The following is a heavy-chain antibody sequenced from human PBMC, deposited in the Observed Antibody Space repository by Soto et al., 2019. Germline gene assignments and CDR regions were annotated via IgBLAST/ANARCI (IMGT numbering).Heavy chain of an antibody. Sequence: VQLVQSGAEVMKPGSSVKVSCKASGGTFSSYAISWVRQAPGQGLEWMGGIIPIFGTANYARKFQGRVTITEDESTSTAYMEMSSLRSEDTAVYYCASGYYYDSSGYYDAFDIWGQGTMVTVSS. CDR1: GGTFSSYA. CDR3: ASGYYYDSSGYYDAFDI. CDR2: IIPIFGTA. V-gene: IGHV1-69*01. J-gene: IGHJ3*02. D-gene: IGHD3-22*01.